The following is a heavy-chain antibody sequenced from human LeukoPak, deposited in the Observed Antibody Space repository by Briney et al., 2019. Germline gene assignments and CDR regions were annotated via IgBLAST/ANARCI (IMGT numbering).Heavy chain of an antibody. D-gene: IGHD3-10*01. CDR2: ISDSGGSA. Sequence: GGSLRLSCAASGFTFNTYAMSWVRQAPGKGLEWVSAISDSGGSAYYADSVKGRFTISRDNSKNTLYLQMKSLRAEDTAVYYCAKLPGSGSGSWYYYYYMDVWGKGTTVTISS. CDR3: AKLPGSGSGSWYYYYYMDV. CDR1: GFTFNTYA. J-gene: IGHJ6*03. V-gene: IGHV3-23*01.